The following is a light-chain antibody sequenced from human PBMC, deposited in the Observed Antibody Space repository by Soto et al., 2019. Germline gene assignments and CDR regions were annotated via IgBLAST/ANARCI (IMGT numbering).Light chain of an antibody. J-gene: IGKJ1*01. CDR2: DAS. CDR3: QQVNSYPPT. CDR1: QGIRNY. V-gene: IGKV1-13*02. Sequence: AIRMCMSPSSLSACVGHRLTIAYLASQGIRNYLDWFQQKPGKAPKLLIYDASSLESGVPSRFSGSGSGTEFTLTISGLQPEDFATYYCQQVNSYPPTFGQGSKVDVK.